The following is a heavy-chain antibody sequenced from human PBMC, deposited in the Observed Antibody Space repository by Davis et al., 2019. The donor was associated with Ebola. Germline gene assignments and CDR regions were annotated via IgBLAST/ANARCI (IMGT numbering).Heavy chain of an antibody. Sequence: PSETLSLTCTVSGGSISGHYWSWIRQSPGKGLEWIGYIYYSGNTSYNPSLKSRVIISVDTSKNQFSLKLSSVTAADTAIYYCARGVWLGDNWFDPWGQGIPVTVSS. V-gene: IGHV4-59*11. CDR1: GGSISGHY. CDR2: IYYSGNT. J-gene: IGHJ5*02. D-gene: IGHD6-19*01. CDR3: ARGVWLGDNWFDP.